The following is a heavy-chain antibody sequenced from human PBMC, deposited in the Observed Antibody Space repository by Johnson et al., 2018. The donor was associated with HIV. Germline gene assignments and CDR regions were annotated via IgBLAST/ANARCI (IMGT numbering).Heavy chain of an antibody. CDR1: GFSFSSYA. CDR2: ISGSGGST. Sequence: EVQLVESGGGVVQPGRSLRLSCAASGFSFSSYALHWVRQAPGKGLEWVSAISGSGGSTYYADSVKGRFTISRDNSKNTLYLQMNSLRAEDTAGYYCAIIAVAVSGDAFDIWGQGTMVTVSS. J-gene: IGHJ3*02. D-gene: IGHD6-19*01. CDR3: AIIAVAVSGDAFDI. V-gene: IGHV3-23*04.